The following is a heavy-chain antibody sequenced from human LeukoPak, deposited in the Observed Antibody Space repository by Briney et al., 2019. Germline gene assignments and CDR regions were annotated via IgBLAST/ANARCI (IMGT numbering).Heavy chain of an antibody. CDR3: ARDTTYGSRSYSFDY. CDR1: GFTFSSYS. J-gene: IGHJ4*02. V-gene: IGHV3-21*01. CDR2: ISSSSSYI. D-gene: IGHD3-10*01. Sequence: PGGSLRLSCAASGFTFSSYSMNWVRQAPGKGLEWVSSISSSSSYIYYADSVKGRFTISRDNAKNSLYLQMNSLRAEDTAVYYCARDTTYGSRSYSFDYWGQGTLVTVSS.